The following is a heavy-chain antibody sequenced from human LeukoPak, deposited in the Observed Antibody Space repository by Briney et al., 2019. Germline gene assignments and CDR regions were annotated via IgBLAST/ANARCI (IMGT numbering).Heavy chain of an antibody. D-gene: IGHD6-19*01. CDR2: ISGRGGST. J-gene: IGHJ4*02. CDR3: AKLRSGWYVGYFDY. Sequence: GGPLGPSWETSVFAYSGDPVGWVSKNQGKGLHWVSAISGRGGSTYYADSVKGRFTISRDNSKNTLYLQMNSLRAEDTAVYYCAKLRSGWYVGYFDYWGQGTLVTVSS. V-gene: IGHV3-23*01. CDR1: VFAYSGDP.